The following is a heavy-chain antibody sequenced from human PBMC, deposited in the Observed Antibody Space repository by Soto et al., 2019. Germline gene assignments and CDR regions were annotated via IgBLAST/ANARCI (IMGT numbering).Heavy chain of an antibody. D-gene: IGHD6-6*01. Sequence: SETLSLTCSVSGGAISSRNYYWGWVRRAPGRGPEWIGNIYYNGSTNYNPSLQSRVTISVDTSKNQFSLKLSSVTAADTAVYYCARGLIAARGMEYFQHWGQGTLVTVSS. CDR2: IYYNGST. CDR3: ARGLIAARGMEYFQH. J-gene: IGHJ1*01. V-gene: IGHV4-39*07. CDR1: GGAISSRNYY.